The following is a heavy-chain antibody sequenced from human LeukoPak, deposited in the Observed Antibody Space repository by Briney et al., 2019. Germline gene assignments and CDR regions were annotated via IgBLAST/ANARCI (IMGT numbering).Heavy chain of an antibody. J-gene: IGHJ5*02. CDR1: GYTFINHW. Sequence: ASVKVSCKASGYTFINHWMHWVRQAPGQGLEWVGLINPTGTRTLYAQKFQGRITLTRDMSATTDYMELSSLTSEDTAVYYCARDNSVGGIAWWFDPWGQGTLVTVSS. D-gene: IGHD1-26*01. CDR3: ARDNSVGGIAWWFDP. CDR2: INPTGTRT. V-gene: IGHV1-46*01.